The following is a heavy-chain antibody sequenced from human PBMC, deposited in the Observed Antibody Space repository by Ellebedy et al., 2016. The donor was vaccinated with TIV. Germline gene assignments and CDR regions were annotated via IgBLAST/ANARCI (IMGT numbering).Heavy chain of an antibody. V-gene: IGHV3-9*01. J-gene: IGHJ5*02. CDR1: GFTFDDYA. D-gene: IGHD3-3*01. CDR2: ISWNSGSI. CDR3: AKGGFEGLWNGYDTAHNWFDP. Sequence: GGSLRLXCAASGFTFDDYAMHWVRQAPGKGLEWVSGISWNSGSIGYADSVKGRFTISRDNAKNSLYLQMNSLRAEDTALYYCAKGGFEGLWNGYDTAHNWFDPWGQGTLVTVSS.